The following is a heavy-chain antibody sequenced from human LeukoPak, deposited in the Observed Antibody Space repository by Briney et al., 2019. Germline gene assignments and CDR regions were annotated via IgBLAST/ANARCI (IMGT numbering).Heavy chain of an antibody. CDR2: ISGSGGST. D-gene: IGHD3-22*01. CDR3: AKDGTYYYDSSALSVEYFQH. V-gene: IGHV3-23*01. J-gene: IGHJ1*01. CDR1: GFTFSSYW. Sequence: GGSLRLSCAASGFTFSSYWMHWVRQAPGKGLVWVSAISGSGGSTYYADSVKGRFTISRDNSKNTLYLQMNSLRAEDTAVYYCAKDGTYYYDSSALSVEYFQHWGQGTLVTVSS.